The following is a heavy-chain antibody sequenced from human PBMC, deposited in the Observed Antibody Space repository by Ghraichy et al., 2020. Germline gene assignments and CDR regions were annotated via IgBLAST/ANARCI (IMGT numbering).Heavy chain of an antibody. J-gene: IGHJ3*02. CDR2: IWYDGSKK. V-gene: IGHV3-33*01. CDR1: GFIFRNHG. D-gene: IGHD3-16*01. Sequence: GGSLRLSCAASGFIFRNHGMHWVRQAPGKGLEWVTVIWYDGSKKFYADSVKGRFTISRDNSKNTLYLQMNSLRAEDTAVYYCARDGMFAGDAFDSWGRGTLVTVSS. CDR3: ARDGMFAGDAFDS.